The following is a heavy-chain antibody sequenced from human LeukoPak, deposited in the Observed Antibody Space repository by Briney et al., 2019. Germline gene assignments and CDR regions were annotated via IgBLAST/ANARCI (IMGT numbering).Heavy chain of an antibody. CDR1: GLRFNIAW. J-gene: IGHJ4*02. V-gene: IGHV3-15*07. CDR3: ATSIGTPGAFNY. Sequence: GGSLRLSCAASGLRFNIAWMNWVRQAPGKGLEWVARVVSKTAGGTIDYAAHVEGRFTISRDDSKNMVFLQMNSLKTEDTAVYYCATSIGTPGAFNYWGQGTLVTVSS. CDR2: VVSKTAGGTI. D-gene: IGHD1/OR15-1a*01.